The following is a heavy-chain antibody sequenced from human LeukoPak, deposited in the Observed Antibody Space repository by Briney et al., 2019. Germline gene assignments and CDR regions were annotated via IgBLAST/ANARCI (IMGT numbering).Heavy chain of an antibody. CDR3: ARGGYCSGGSCYSDFDY. J-gene: IGHJ4*02. CDR1: GFTFSSYA. V-gene: IGHV3-30-3*01. D-gene: IGHD2-15*01. CDR2: ISKDGTYK. Sequence: PGTSLRLSCAASGFTFSSYAMHWVRQAPGKGLEWVAVISKDGTYKRNADSVQGRFTISRDNSKNTVYLQMNSLRVEDTAVYYCARGGYCSGGSCYSDFDYWGQGTLVTVSS.